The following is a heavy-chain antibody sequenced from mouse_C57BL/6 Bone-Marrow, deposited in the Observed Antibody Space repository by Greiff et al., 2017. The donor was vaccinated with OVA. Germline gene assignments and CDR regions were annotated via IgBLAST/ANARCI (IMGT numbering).Heavy chain of an antibody. V-gene: IGHV1-64*01. J-gene: IGHJ2*01. D-gene: IGHD2-4*01. CDR2: IHPNSGST. Sequence: VQLQQPGAELVKPGASVKLSCKASGYTFTSYWMHWVKQRPGQGLEWIGMIHPNSGSTNYNEKFKSKATLTVDKSSSTAYMQISSLTSEYSAVYYWARSWYDYDGGVDYWGQGTTLTVSS. CDR1: GYTFTSYW. CDR3: ARSWYDYDGGVDY.